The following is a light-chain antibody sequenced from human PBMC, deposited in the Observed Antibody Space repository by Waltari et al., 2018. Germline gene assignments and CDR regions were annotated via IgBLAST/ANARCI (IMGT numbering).Light chain of an antibody. J-gene: IGLJ1*01. V-gene: IGLV2-23*02. CDR2: AFN. CDR3: CSYAGGRIFYV. CDR1: RSDIGTNNL. Sequence: QSARPQPASVSGSPGQSITISCTGTRSDIGTNNLVSCYRHHPGKAPQSIIQAFNKRPSGVSDRFSGSKSGNTASLTISGLQAEDEADYYCCSYAGGRIFYVFATGTKVTVL.